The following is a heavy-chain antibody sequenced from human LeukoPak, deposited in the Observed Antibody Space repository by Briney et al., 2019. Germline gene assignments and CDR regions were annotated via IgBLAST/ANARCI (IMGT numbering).Heavy chain of an antibody. J-gene: IGHJ4*02. CDR3: AKVIGFGGITMVRGVLYYFDY. CDR2: INWNGGST. V-gene: IGHV3-20*04. CDR1: GFTFSNYA. D-gene: IGHD3-10*01. Sequence: PGGSLRLSCAASGFTFSNYAMSWVRQAPGKGLEWVSGINWNGGSTGYADSVKGRFTISRDNAKNSLYLQMNSLRAEDTAVYYCAKVIGFGGITMVRGVLYYFDYWGQGTLVTVSS.